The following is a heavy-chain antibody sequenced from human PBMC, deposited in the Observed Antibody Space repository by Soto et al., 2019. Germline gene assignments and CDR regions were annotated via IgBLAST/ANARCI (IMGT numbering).Heavy chain of an antibody. Sequence: SVKVACKASGVPFISYAISWVRQSPGQGLEWMGGIIPIFGTANYAQKFQGRVTITADKSTSTAYMELSSLRSEDTAVYYCATTYYDFWSGPPNNWFDPRRQATLVTV. J-gene: IGHJ5*02. CDR1: GVPFISYA. D-gene: IGHD3-3*01. CDR2: IIPIFGTA. V-gene: IGHV1-69*06. CDR3: ATTYYDFWSGPPNNWFDP.